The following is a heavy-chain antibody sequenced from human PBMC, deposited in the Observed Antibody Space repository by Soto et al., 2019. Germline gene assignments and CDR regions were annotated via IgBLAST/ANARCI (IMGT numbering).Heavy chain of an antibody. CDR2: ISVSSGIT. V-gene: IGHV3-23*01. D-gene: IGHD2-15*01. CDR1: GFTFSRYA. CDR3: AKFKRGGVVGVTANLVIA. J-gene: IGHJ5*02. Sequence: EVQLLESGGGLVQPGGSLRLSCAASGFTFSRYAMSWVRPAPGRGLEWVSAISVSSGITYYADSVKGRFTISRDNSKNTLYLQMNSLRAEDTAVYDCAKFKRGGVVGVTANLVIAWGQGTLVTVSS.